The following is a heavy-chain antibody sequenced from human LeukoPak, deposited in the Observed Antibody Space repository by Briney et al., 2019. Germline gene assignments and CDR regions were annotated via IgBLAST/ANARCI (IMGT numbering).Heavy chain of an antibody. D-gene: IGHD3-16*01. CDR2: IRYDGSNK. V-gene: IGHV3-30*02. CDR3: AREFGSNFDY. Sequence: GGSLRLSCAASGFTFSSYGMHWGRQAPGKGLKWVAFIRYDGSNKYYADSVKGRFTISRDNAKNSLYLQMDSLRAEDTAVYYCAREFGSNFDYWGQGTLVTVSS. CDR1: GFTFSSYG. J-gene: IGHJ4*02.